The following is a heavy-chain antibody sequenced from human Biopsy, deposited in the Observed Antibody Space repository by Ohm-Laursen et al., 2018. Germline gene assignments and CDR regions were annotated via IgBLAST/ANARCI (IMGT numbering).Heavy chain of an antibody. V-gene: IGHV4-59*08. CDR1: GGSISSFY. D-gene: IGHD2-15*01. CDR2: ISDSGST. CDR3: ARRGSGGRSFDH. Sequence: GTLFLTCAVSGGSISSFYWTWIRQPPGKGPEWIGDISDSGSTNYKPSLKSRVIISVDTSKNQFSRNLSSATAADTAVYYCARRGSGGRSFDHWGQGTLVTVSS. J-gene: IGHJ4*02.